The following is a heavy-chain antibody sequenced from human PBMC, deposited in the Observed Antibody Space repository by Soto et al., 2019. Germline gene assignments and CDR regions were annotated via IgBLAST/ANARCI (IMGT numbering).Heavy chain of an antibody. V-gene: IGHV3-21*01. CDR1: GFTFSSYS. CDR3: ARDFGPLDY. J-gene: IGHJ4*02. D-gene: IGHD3-16*01. CDR2: ISTSSLYI. Sequence: ESEGGLVKPGGSLRLSCAASGFTFSSYSMNWVRQAPGKGLEWVSSISTSSLYIFYADSVKGRFTISRDNAKNSLYLQMNSLRADDTAVYYCARDFGPLDYWGQGSLVTVSS.